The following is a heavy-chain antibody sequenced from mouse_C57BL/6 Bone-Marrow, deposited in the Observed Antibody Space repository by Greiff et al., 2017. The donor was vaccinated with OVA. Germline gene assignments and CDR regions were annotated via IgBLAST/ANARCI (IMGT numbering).Heavy chain of an antibody. CDR1: GYTFTSYG. Sequence: VQLQQSGAELARPGASVKLSCKASGYTFTSYGISWVKQRTGQGLEWIGEIYPRSGNTYYNEKFKGKATLTADKSSSTAYMELRSQTTDVSAVYFCAREEYYGSSFYYYAMDYWGQGTSVTVSS. D-gene: IGHD1-1*01. V-gene: IGHV1-81*01. CDR3: AREEYYGSSFYYYAMDY. CDR2: IYPRSGNT. J-gene: IGHJ4*01.